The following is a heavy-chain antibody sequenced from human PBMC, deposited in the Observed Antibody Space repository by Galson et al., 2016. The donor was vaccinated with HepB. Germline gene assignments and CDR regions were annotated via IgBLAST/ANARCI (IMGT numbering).Heavy chain of an antibody. V-gene: IGHV1-46*04. CDR2: FNPSRGST. CDR3: ARRSAGGSEAFLDY. Sequence: SVKVSCKASGYLFSTYFIHWVRQAPGQGLEWMGLFNPSRGSTTYAQKLQGRVTMSGDTSTGTFYMELSSLTSEDTATYYCARRSAGGSEAFLDYWGQGTLVTVSS. D-gene: IGHD6-19*01. J-gene: IGHJ4*02. CDR1: GYLFSTYF.